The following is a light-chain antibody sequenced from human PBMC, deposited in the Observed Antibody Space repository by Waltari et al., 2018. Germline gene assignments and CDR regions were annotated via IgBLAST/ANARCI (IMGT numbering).Light chain of an antibody. CDR2: DAS. V-gene: IGKV3-15*01. Sequence: EIVMTQSPATLSVSPGERVTLPCRASQSVSSNLAWYQQKPGQAPRLLIFDASTRATSVPGRFSGSGSGTEFTLTISSLQSEDSAVYYCQQYNRWPPITFGQGTRLEIK. CDR1: QSVSSN. CDR3: QQYNRWPPIT. J-gene: IGKJ5*01.